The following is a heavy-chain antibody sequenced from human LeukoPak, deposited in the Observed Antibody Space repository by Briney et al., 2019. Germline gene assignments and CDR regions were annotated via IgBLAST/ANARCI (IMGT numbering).Heavy chain of an antibody. CDR2: ISRGGGTI. CDR1: GFTFSSYA. V-gene: IGHV3-23*01. J-gene: IGHJ2*01. CDR3: ARKDGYFDL. Sequence: PGGSLRLSCAASGFTFSSYAMSWVRQAPGKGLDWVSGISRGGGTIYYADSVKGRFTISRDNSKSTLYLEMNSLRAEDTAVYFCARKDGYFDLWGRGTLVTVSS.